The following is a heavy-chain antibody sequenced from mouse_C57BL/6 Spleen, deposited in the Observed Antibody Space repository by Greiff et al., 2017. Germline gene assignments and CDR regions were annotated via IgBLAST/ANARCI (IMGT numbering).Heavy chain of an antibody. CDR1: GYTFTSYW. V-gene: IGHV1-69*01. J-gene: IGHJ2*01. D-gene: IGHD2-2*01. Sequence: QVQLKQPGAELVMPGASVKLSCKASGYTFTSYWMHWVKQRPGQGLEWIGEIDPSDSYTNYNQKFKGKSTLTVDKSSSTAYMQLSSLTSEDSAVYYCARGGLPLYYFDYWGQGTTLTVSS. CDR2: IDPSDSYT. CDR3: ARGGLPLYYFDY.